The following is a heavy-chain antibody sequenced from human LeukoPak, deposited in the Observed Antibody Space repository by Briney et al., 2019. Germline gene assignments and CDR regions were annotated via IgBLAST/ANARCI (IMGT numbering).Heavy chain of an antibody. CDR1: GFTFSSYG. J-gene: IGHJ4*02. CDR2: IWYDGSNI. V-gene: IGHV3-33*01. Sequence: GGSLRLSCAASGFTFSSYGMHWVRQAPGKGLEWVAVIWYDGSNIYYADSVKGRFTISRDNSKNTLYLQMNSLRAEDTAVYYCARDKGTTVNEYYFDYWGQGTLVTVSS. CDR3: ARDKGTTVNEYYFDY. D-gene: IGHD4-11*01.